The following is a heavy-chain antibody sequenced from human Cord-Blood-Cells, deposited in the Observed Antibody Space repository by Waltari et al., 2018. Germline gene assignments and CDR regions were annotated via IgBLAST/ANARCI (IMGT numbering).Heavy chain of an antibody. D-gene: IGHD6-13*01. V-gene: IGHV1-69*18. CDR3: ARFSDRTAALYYGMDV. CDR1: GGPFISYA. J-gene: IGHJ6*02. CDR2: IIPIFGTA. Sequence: QVQLVEAGAEVMRPGSAVRDSCRDSGGPFISYAISCVRQAPGQGLEWLGSIIPIFGTANYAQKFQGRVSITADESTSTAYMELSSLRSEGTAVYYCARFSDRTAALYYGMDVWGQETTVTVSS.